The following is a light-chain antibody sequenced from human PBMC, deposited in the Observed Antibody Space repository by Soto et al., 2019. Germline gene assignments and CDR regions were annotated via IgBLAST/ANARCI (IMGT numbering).Light chain of an antibody. CDR3: QHYGSSSVT. CDR1: QSVSSSN. J-gene: IGKJ4*01. V-gene: IGKV3-20*01. Sequence: EIVLTQSPGTLSLSPGERATLSCRASQSVSSSNLAWYQQKPGQAPRLLIYAASIRATGIPDRFSGSGSGTDFSLTITRLEPEDFAVYYCQHYGSSSVTFGGGTKVEIK. CDR2: AAS.